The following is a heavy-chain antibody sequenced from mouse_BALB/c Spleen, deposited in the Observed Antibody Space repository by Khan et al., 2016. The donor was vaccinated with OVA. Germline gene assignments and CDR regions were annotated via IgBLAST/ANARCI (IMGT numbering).Heavy chain of an antibody. CDR2: INTGGAYP. D-gene: IGHD1-1*01. V-gene: IGHV5-6*01. J-gene: IGHJ3*01. CDR3: ARLAYYYNSEGFAY. Sequence: EVELVESGGDFVRPGGSLKLSCAASGFTFSTYGMSWVRQTPDKRLEWVATINTGGAYPYYPDSVKGRFTISRDNAKNTLYLQLSSLKSEDTAIYYCARLAYYYNSEGFAYWGQGTLVTVSA. CDR1: GFTFSTYG.